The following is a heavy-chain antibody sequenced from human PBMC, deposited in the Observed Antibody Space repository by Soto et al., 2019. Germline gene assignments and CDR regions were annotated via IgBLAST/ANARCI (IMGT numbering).Heavy chain of an antibody. CDR3: TRQPESPLYGAYFNWFDP. J-gene: IGHJ5*02. CDR2: IRSKANSYAT. V-gene: IGHV3-73*01. CDR1: GFTFSGSA. D-gene: IGHD4-17*01. Sequence: GGSLRLSCAASGFTFSGSAMHWVRQASGKGLEWVGRIRSKANSYATAYAASVKGRFTISRDDSKNTAYLQMNSLKTEDTAVYYCTRQPESPLYGAYFNWFDPWGQGTLVTVSS.